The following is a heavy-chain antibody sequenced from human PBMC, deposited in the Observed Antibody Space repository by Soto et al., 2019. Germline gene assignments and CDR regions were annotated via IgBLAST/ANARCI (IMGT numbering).Heavy chain of an antibody. CDR1: AFTFISYD. D-gene: IGHD2-21*01. CDR2: ISSNSYTI. Sequence: GRSLRVPCAASAFTFISYDMNLVLQALGKGLEWVSYISSNSYTIYYADSVKGRFTISRDNAKNSLYLQMNSLRDEDTAVYYCARESPSEVTATYYFDYWGQGT. V-gene: IGHV3-48*02. CDR3: ARESPSEVTATYYFDY. J-gene: IGHJ4*02.